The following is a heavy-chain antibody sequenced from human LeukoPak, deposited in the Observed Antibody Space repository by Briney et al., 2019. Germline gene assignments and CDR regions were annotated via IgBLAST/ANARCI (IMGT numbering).Heavy chain of an antibody. Sequence: PSGTLSLTCTVSGGSISSSSYYWGWIRQPPGKGLEWIGSIYYSGSTYYNPSLKSRVTISVDTSKNQFSLKLSSVTAADTAVYYCARDLIPPDNWFDPWGQGTLVTVSS. CDR1: GGSISSSSYY. D-gene: IGHD1-14*01. CDR3: ARDLIPPDNWFDP. CDR2: IYYSGST. J-gene: IGHJ5*02. V-gene: IGHV4-39*07.